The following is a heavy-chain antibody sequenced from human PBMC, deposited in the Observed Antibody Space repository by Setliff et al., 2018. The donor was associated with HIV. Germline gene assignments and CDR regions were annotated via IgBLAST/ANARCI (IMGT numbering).Heavy chain of an antibody. CDR3: ARGSWGSWRFDY. V-gene: IGHV4-4*07. J-gene: IGHJ4*02. Sequence: SETLSLTCIVSGASISSQYWSWIRQPAGKGLEWIGRVYSSGNTNYNPSFKSRVTMSVDTSSNQFSLNLNSVTAADTAVYYCARGSWGSWRFDYWGQGTLVTVSS. CDR1: GASISSQY. CDR2: VYSSGNT. D-gene: IGHD6-13*01.